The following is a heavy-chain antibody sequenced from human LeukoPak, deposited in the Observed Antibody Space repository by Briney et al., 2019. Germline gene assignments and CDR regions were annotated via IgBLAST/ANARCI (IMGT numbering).Heavy chain of an antibody. J-gene: IGHJ4*02. CDR2: IKQDGNEK. Sequence: GGSLRLSCAASGFRFNTYWMSWVRQAPGKGLEWVANIKQDGNEKYYADSVKGRFTISRDNSKNTLYLQMNSLRAEDTAVYYCAKVLVGASHDYWGQGTLVTVSS. V-gene: IGHV3-7*01. D-gene: IGHD1-26*01. CDR3: AKVLVGASHDY. CDR1: GFRFNTYW.